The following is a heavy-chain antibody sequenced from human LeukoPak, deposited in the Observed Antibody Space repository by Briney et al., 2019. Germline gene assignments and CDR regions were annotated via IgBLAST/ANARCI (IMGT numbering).Heavy chain of an antibody. Sequence: ASVKVSCKASGYTFTSYDINWVRQATGQGLEWMGWMNPNSGNTGYAQKFQGRVTMTRNTSISTAYTELSSLRSEDTAVYYCARLSTYYYYMDVWGKGTTVTVSS. J-gene: IGHJ6*03. CDR2: MNPNSGNT. D-gene: IGHD3-3*02. V-gene: IGHV1-8*01. CDR1: GYTFTSYD. CDR3: ARLSTYYYYMDV.